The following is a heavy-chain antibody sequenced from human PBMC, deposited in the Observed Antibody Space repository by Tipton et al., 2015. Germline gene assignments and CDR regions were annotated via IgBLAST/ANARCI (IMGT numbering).Heavy chain of an antibody. D-gene: IGHD2-15*01. CDR1: GGTFSSFA. J-gene: IGHJ3*02. V-gene: IGHV1-69*06. CDR3: ARRSEGVVTSTPTAFDI. Sequence: QSGAEVKKPGSSVKVSCKASGGTFSSFAISWVRQAPGQGLEWMGEMPPFFGTPNYAQTLQGRVTITADKSTSTAYMELSSLRSEDTAVYYCARRSEGVVTSTPTAFDIWGQGTMVTVSS. CDR2: MPPFFGTP.